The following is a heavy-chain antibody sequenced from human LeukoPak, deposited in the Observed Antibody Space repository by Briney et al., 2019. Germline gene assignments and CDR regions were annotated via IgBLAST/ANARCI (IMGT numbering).Heavy chain of an antibody. CDR3: ARGTRYSSGWTFDY. J-gene: IGHJ4*02. V-gene: IGHV6-1*01. Sequence: SQTLSLTCDISGDSVSSNSADWNWIRQAPSRGLEWLVRTDYRSKWNNDYAVSVKSRITINPDTSKNQFSLQVKFVTPEDTAVYYCARGTRYSSGWTFDYWGQGTLVTVSS. CDR2: TDYRSKWNN. CDR1: GDSVSSNSAD. D-gene: IGHD6-19*01.